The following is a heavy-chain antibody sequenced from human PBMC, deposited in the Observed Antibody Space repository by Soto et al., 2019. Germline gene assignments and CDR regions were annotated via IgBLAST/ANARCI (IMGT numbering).Heavy chain of an antibody. CDR1: GYRFTSYW. CDR2: IYPFDSDT. J-gene: IGHJ4*02. Sequence: VESLKISCKGSGYRFTSYWIGWVRQMPWKGLEWMGIIYPFDSDTRYSPSFQGQVTISADKSISTAYLQWSSLKASDTAMYYCARYHSYDIRGYYDILVYWGQGTLVTVSS. D-gene: IGHD3-22*01. CDR3: ARYHSYDIRGYYDILVY. V-gene: IGHV5-51*01.